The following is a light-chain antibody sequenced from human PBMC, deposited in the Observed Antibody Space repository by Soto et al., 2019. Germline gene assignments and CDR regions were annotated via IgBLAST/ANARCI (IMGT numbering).Light chain of an antibody. V-gene: IGLV1-44*01. Sequence: QSVLTQPSSASGTPGQRVTISCSGSTSNIGSHSVNWFQHLPGTAPKLLINTNNQRPSGVPDRFSGYKSGTSASLVISGLQSEDEADYYCATWDDSLKGVFGTGTQLTVL. J-gene: IGLJ1*01. CDR1: TSNIGSHS. CDR2: TNN. CDR3: ATWDDSLKGV.